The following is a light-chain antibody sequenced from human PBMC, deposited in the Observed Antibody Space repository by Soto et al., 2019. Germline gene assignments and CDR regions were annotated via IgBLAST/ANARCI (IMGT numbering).Light chain of an antibody. Sequence: DVVLTQTPLSSPVTLGQPASISCRSSQSLVHSDGNTYLSWLQQRPGQPPRLLSYKISNRFSGVPERVRGSGAGTDFTLKISRVEAEDVGFDYSMQGIHFCRTFGQQTTVQI. CDR3: MQGIHFCRT. CDR1: QSLVHSDGNTY. V-gene: IGKV2-24*01. CDR2: KIS. J-gene: IGKJ1*01.